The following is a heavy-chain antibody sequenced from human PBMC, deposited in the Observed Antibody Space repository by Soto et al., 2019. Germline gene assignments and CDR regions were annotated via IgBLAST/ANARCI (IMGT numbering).Heavy chain of an antibody. D-gene: IGHD3-10*01. V-gene: IGHV4-39*01. CDR1: GGSISSSSYY. CDR3: ARSGLGNYGMAV. CDR2: IYYSGST. J-gene: IGHJ6*02. Sequence: SETLSLTCTVSGGSISSSSYYWGWIRQPPGKGLEWIGSIYYSGSTYYNPSLKSRVTISVDTSKNQFSLKLSSVTAADTAVYYCARSGLGNYGMAVWGQGTTVTVSS.